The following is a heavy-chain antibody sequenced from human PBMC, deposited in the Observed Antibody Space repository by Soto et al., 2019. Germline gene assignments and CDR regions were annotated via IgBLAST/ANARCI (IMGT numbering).Heavy chain of an antibody. D-gene: IGHD3-10*01. Sequence: PGGSLRLSCAASGFTFSSYEMNWVRQAPGKGLEWVSYISSSGSTIYYADSVKGRFTISRDNAKNSLYLQMNSLRAEDTAVYYWSRVGGPYYYGLGSYYSFDYWGQGTLVTVSS. CDR2: ISSSGSTI. J-gene: IGHJ4*02. V-gene: IGHV3-48*03. CDR1: GFTFSSYE. CDR3: SRVGGPYYYGLGSYYSFDY.